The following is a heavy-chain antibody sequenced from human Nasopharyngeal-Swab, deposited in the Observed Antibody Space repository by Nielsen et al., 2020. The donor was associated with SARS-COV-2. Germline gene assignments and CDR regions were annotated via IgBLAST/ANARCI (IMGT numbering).Heavy chain of an antibody. V-gene: IGHV3-23*01. CDR2: ISGSGGST. J-gene: IGHJ4*02. CDR3: AKDRVGGYYDFWSGQYEYYFDY. Sequence: WIRQPPGKGLEWVSAISGSGGSTYYADSVKGRFTISRDNSKNTLYLQMNSLRVEDTAVYYCAKDRVGGYYDFWSGQYEYYFDYWGQGTLVTVSS. D-gene: IGHD3-3*01.